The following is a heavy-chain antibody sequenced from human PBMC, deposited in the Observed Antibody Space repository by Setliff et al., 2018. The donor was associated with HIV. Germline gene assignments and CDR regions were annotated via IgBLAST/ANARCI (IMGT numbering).Heavy chain of an antibody. CDR1: GYSLTSGYY. V-gene: IGHV4-38-2*01. CDR2: IHDSGRT. J-gene: IGHJ3*01. CDR3: ARAPPGIQNDAFDV. Sequence: SETLSLTCGVSGYSLTSGYYWGWIRQPPGKGLEWIGSIHDSGRTYYNPSLKSRVSMSVDKSKNQFSVKLTSVTAADTAVYYCARAPPGIQNDAFDVWGQGTMVTVSS.